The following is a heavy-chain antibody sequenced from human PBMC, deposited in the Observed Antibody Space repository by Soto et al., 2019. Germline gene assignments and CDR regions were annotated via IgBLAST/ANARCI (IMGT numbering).Heavy chain of an antibody. Sequence: QVQLQQWGAGLLKPSETLSLTCAVYGGSLSGYYGIWIRQSPGKGLEWIGEINHSGSTNYNPSLKSRVTISIDTSKNQFSLKLSSVTAADTAVYYCARTRNLDVWGQGTTVIVSS. D-gene: IGHD1-1*01. CDR2: INHSGST. CDR1: GGSLSGYY. J-gene: IGHJ6*02. CDR3: ARTRNLDV. V-gene: IGHV4-34*01.